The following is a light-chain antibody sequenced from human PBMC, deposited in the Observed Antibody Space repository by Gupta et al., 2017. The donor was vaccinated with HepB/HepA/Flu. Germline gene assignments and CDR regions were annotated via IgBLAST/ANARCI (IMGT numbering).Light chain of an antibody. J-gene: IGLJ2*01. V-gene: IGLV2-23*02. CDR1: SSDVGSYNL. CDR3: CSYAVSSTFYVV. CDR2: EVS. Sequence: QSALTQPASVSGSPGQSITISCTGTSSDVGSYNLVSWYQQHPGKAPKLMIYEVSKRPSGVSNRFSGSKSGNTASLTISGLQAEDEADYYCCSYAVSSTFYVVFGGGTKLTVL.